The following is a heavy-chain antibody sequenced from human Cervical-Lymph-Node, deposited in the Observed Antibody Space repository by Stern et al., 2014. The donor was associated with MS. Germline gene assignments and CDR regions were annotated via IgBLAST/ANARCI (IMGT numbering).Heavy chain of an antibody. CDR3: ARRGHGYMGIDY. CDR1: GYRFTNNW. Sequence: DQLVQSGAEVKKPGESLTISCEVSGYRFTNNWIGWVRQMPGKGLEWMGIIYPGDSETRYSPTFQGQVTILVDKSNTTAYLQWSSLKASDTAIYYCARRGHGYMGIDYWGQGTLVTVSS. J-gene: IGHJ4*02. V-gene: IGHV5-51*03. D-gene: IGHD1-1*01. CDR2: IYPGDSET.